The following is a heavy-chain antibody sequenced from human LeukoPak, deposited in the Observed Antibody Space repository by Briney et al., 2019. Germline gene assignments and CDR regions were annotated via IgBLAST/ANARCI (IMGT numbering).Heavy chain of an antibody. D-gene: IGHD3-3*01. CDR2: IRYDGSNK. J-gene: IGHJ4*02. V-gene: IGHV3-30*02. Sequence: GGSLRLSCAASGFTFSSYGMHWVRQAPGKGLEWVAFIRYDGSNKYYADSVKGRFTISRDNSKNTLYLEMNSLRAEDTAVYYCAKCTTRFLEWLFTYYFDYWGQGTLVTVSS. CDR3: AKCTTRFLEWLFTYYFDY. CDR1: GFTFSSYG.